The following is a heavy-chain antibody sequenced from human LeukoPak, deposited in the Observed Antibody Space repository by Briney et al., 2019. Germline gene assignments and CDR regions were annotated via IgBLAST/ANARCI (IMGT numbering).Heavy chain of an antibody. V-gene: IGHV3-7*03. Sequence: PGGSLRLSCAASGLTFSSYWMTWVRQAPGKGLEWVANIKQDGSEKHYVDSVKGRFTISRDNAKNSLYLQMNSLRAEDTAVYYCVRGWSKFDYWGQGTLVTVSS. D-gene: IGHD2-8*02. CDR3: VRGWSKFDY. J-gene: IGHJ4*02. CDR2: IKQDGSEK. CDR1: GLTFSSYW.